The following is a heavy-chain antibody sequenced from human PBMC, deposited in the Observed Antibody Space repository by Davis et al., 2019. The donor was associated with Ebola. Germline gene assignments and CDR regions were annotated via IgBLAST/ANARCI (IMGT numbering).Heavy chain of an antibody. J-gene: IGHJ4*02. D-gene: IGHD5-24*01. Sequence: ASVKVSCKASGYTFTSYIITWVRQAPGQGLEWMGWISAYNGNTKYAQKLQDRVTMTTDTSTSTAYMELRSLRSDDTAVYYCARDRRDGYNYHFDYWGQGTLVTVPS. CDR1: GYTFTSYI. V-gene: IGHV1-18*04. CDR3: ARDRRDGYNYHFDY. CDR2: ISAYNGNT.